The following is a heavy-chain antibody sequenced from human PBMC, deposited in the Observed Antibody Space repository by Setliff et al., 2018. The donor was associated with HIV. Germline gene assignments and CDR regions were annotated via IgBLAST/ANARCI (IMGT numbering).Heavy chain of an antibody. V-gene: IGHV4-34*01. CDR1: GGSFSGYY. Sequence: PSETLSLTCAVYGGSFSGYYWNWIRQPPGKGLEWIGEINHRGSTNYNPSLKSRVTISVDTSKNQFSLKLSSVTAADTAVYYCARDFGDYLDWGQGTLVTVSS. CDR2: INHRGST. CDR3: ARDFGDYLD. D-gene: IGHD4-17*01. J-gene: IGHJ4*02.